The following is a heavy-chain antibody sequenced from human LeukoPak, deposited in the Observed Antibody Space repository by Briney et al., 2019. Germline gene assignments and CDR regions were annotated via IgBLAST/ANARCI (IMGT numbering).Heavy chain of an antibody. J-gene: IGHJ4*02. D-gene: IGHD6-13*01. V-gene: IGHV3-66*01. CDR3: ASRPSNSWYR. CDR1: GFTVSRPNY. CDR2: IYSGGST. Sequence: QPGGSLRLSCAASGFTVSRPNYMSWVRQAPGKGLEWVSLIYSGGSTYYADSVKGRFTISRDNSESTLYLQMNSLRAEDTAVYYCASRPSNSWYRWGQGTLVTVSS.